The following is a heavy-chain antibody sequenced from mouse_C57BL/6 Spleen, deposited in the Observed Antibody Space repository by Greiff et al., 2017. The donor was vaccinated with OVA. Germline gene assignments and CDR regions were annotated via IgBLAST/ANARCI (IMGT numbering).Heavy chain of an antibody. D-gene: IGHD2-4*01. Sequence: EVKLMESGGDLVKPGGSLKLSCAASGFTFSSYGMSWVRQTPDKRLAWVATISSGGSYTYYPDSVKGRFTISRDNAKNTLYLQMSSLKSEDTAMYYCARHAGYDYDGGSWFAYWGQGTLVTVSA. J-gene: IGHJ3*01. CDR3: ARHAGYDYDGGSWFAY. CDR2: ISSGGSYT. V-gene: IGHV5-6*01. CDR1: GFTFSSYG.